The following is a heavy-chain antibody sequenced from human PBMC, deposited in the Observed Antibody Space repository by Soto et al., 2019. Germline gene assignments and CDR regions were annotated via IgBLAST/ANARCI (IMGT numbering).Heavy chain of an antibody. D-gene: IGHD3-3*01. Sequence: QVQLQESGPGLVKPSETLSLSCTVSGGSISSSSFFWGWIRQPPGKGLEWIASFYSSGSTYYNPSLKSRLTVSVDTSKSQFSLKLSSVTAADMAVYYCARLHDFWSGYEVTGFYWGRGTLVSVSS. J-gene: IGHJ4*02. CDR3: ARLHDFWSGYEVTGFY. CDR2: FYSSGST. CDR1: GGSISSSSFF. V-gene: IGHV4-39*01.